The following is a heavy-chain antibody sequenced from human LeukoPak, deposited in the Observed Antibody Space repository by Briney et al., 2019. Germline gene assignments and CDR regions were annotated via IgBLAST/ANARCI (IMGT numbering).Heavy chain of an antibody. CDR3: ASSGYCSSTSCYKSRAFDI. CDR1: GGSISSGGYY. J-gene: IGHJ3*02. CDR2: IYHSGST. Sequence: PSQTLSLTCTVSGGSISSGGYYWSWIRQPPGKGLEWIGYIYHSGSTYYNPSLKSRVTISVDRSKNQFSLKLSSVTAADTAVYYCASSGYCSSTSCYKSRAFDIWGQGTMVTVSS. V-gene: IGHV4-30-2*01. D-gene: IGHD2-2*02.